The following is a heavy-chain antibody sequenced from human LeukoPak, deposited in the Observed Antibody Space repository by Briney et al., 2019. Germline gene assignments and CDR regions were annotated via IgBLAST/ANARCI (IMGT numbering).Heavy chain of an antibody. J-gene: IGHJ5*02. D-gene: IGHD2-15*01. CDR3: ARDRLIGSGTPNWFDP. CDR1: GYTFTSYG. CDR2: ISAYNGNT. V-gene: IGHV1-18*01. Sequence: ASVKVSCKASGYTFTSYGISWARQAPGQGLEWMGWISAYNGNTNYAQKLQGRVTMTTDTSTSTAYMELRSLRSDDTAVYYCARDRLIGSGTPNWFDPWGQGTLVTVSS.